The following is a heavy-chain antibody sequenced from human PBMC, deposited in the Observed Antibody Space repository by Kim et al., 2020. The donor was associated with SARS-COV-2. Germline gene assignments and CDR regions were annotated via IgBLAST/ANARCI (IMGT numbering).Heavy chain of an antibody. CDR2: INHSGST. J-gene: IGHJ6*02. D-gene: IGHD3-22*01. CDR1: GGSFSGYY. Sequence: SETLSLTCAVYGGSFSGYYWCWIRQPPGKGQEWIGEINHSGSTNYNPSPTSRVTISVDTSKNQFSLKLSSVTAADTAVYYCARGYDSGGYYYVHYCYYGMDVWGQGTTVTVSS. CDR3: ARGYDSGGYYYVHYCYYGMDV. V-gene: IGHV4-34*01.